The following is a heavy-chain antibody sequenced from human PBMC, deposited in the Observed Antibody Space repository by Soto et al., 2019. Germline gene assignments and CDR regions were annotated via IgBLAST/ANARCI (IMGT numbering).Heavy chain of an antibody. CDR1: GDSISSDGYY. J-gene: IGHJ3*01. CDR3: ARRHDPLTGPDAFGV. Sequence: QVQLLESGPGVVKPSQTLSLTCTVSGDSISSDGYYWSWIRQHPGKGLEWLGDIYYSGGTSYNPYLNPSLKSRITMSIDTAESQLSLKMASVTTADTAVYYCARRHDPLTGPDAFGVWGQGTMVHVS. D-gene: IGHD3-9*01. V-gene: IGHV4-31*03. CDR2: IYYSGGT.